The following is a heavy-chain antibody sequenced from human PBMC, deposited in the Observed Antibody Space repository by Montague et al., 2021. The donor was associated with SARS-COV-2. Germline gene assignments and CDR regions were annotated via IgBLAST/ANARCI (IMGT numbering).Heavy chain of an antibody. V-gene: IGHV4-4*07. J-gene: IGHJ6*03. CDR1: GASINTYY. CDR2: IYTSGST. CDR3: AREGGITIFGVVIGSPYYYYMDV. D-gene: IGHD3-3*01. Sequence: SETLSLTCTVSGASINTYYWTWIRQPAGKGLEWIGRIYTSGSTNCNPSLKSRVTMSVDTSKNQFSLKLSSVTAADTAVYYCAREGGITIFGVVIGSPYYYYMDVWGKGTTVTVSS.